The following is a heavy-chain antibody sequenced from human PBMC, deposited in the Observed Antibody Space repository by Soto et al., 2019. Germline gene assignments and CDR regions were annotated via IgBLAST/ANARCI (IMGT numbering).Heavy chain of an antibody. D-gene: IGHD1-7*01. CDR2: ISSSGKTI. V-gene: IGHV3-11*01. CDR3: ASEQEGYNWNYRGDYYYGLDV. Sequence: QVQLQESGPGLVKPSETLSLTCTVSGGSISSYYWSWIRQPPGKGLEWISHISSSGKTIYYADSVKGRFTISRDNAKNSLYLQMNSLRAEDTAVYYCASEQEGYNWNYRGDYYYGLDVWGQGTTVTVSS. CDR1: GGSISSYY. J-gene: IGHJ6*02.